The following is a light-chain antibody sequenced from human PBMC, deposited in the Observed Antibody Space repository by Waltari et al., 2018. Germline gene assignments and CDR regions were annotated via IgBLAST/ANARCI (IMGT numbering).Light chain of an antibody. CDR1: QSVSSN. J-gene: IGKJ2*01. CDR2: GAS. V-gene: IGKV3-15*01. Sequence: ERVMTQSPATLSVSPGDRATLSCRASQSVSSNLAWYQQKPGQAPRLLIYGASTRATGIPARFSGSGSGTEFTLTISSLQSEDFAFYYCQQYGSSPYTFGQGTKLEIK. CDR3: QQYGSSPYT.